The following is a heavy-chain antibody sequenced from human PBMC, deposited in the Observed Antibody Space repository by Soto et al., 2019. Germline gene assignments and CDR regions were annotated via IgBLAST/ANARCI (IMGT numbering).Heavy chain of an antibody. CDR1: GFTVSSNC. CDR3: AKELITMIVVVTTGAPVV. Sequence: GGSLRLSCAASGFTVSSNCMSWVRQAPGKGLEWVSVIYSGGSTYYADSVKGRFTISRHNSKNTLYLQMNSLRAEDTAVYYCAKELITMIVVVTTGAPVVWGQGTTVTVSS. D-gene: IGHD3-22*01. CDR2: IYSGGST. V-gene: IGHV3-53*04. J-gene: IGHJ6*02.